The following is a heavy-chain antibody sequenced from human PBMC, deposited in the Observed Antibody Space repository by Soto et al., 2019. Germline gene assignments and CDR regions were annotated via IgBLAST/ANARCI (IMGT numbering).Heavy chain of an antibody. J-gene: IGHJ6*02. Sequence: QVQLVQSGAEVKKPGASVKVSCKASGYTFTSYSISWVRQAPGQGLEWMGWISAYNGNTNYAQKLQGRVTMTTDTSTSTAYMELRSLRSDDTAVYYCARDHDFWSGYPNHPRYYYYGMDVWGQGTTVTVSS. D-gene: IGHD3-3*01. V-gene: IGHV1-18*01. CDR2: ISAYNGNT. CDR3: ARDHDFWSGYPNHPRYYYYGMDV. CDR1: GYTFTSYS.